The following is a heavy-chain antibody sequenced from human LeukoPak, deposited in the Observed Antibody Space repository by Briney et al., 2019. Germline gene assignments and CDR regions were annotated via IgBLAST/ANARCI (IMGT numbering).Heavy chain of an antibody. J-gene: IGHJ5*02. V-gene: IGHV4-34*01. CDR2: INHRGST. Sequence: SETLSLTCAVYGGSFSGYYWSWIRQPPGKGLEWIGEINHRGSTNYNPSLKSRVTMSVDTSKNRFSLKLSSVSAADTAVFHCARCYFIATRLLWFDPWGQGSLVTVSS. CDR3: ARCYFIATRLLWFDP. D-gene: IGHD6-6*01. CDR1: GGSFSGYY.